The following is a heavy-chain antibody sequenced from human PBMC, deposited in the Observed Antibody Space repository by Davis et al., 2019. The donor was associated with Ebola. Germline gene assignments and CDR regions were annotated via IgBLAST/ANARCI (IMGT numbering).Heavy chain of an antibody. D-gene: IGHD2-15*01. Sequence: AASVKVSCKAVGGTLTSYAMTWVRQAPGQGLEWMGGIIPVFRTANYAQKFQGRVTITADESTRTAYMELSGLRSDDTAVYYCAHLGPQRYCSGGGCHGYLDYWGQGTLVTVSS. CDR2: IIPVFRTA. CDR1: GGTLTSYA. CDR3: AHLGPQRYCSGGGCHGYLDY. J-gene: IGHJ4*02. V-gene: IGHV1-69*13.